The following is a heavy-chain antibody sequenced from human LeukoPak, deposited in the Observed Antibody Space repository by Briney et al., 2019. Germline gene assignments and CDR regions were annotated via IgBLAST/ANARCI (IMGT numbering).Heavy chain of an antibody. Sequence: ASVKVSCKASGYTFTSYGVSWVRQAPGQGLEWMGWINVYDGNTKYGQNLQGRVTMTTDTSTSTAYTELRSLGSDDTAVYYCARDSGYCSGDSCNYYYGMDVWGQGTTVTVSS. V-gene: IGHV1-18*01. CDR3: ARDSGYCSGDSCNYYYGMDV. D-gene: IGHD2-15*01. J-gene: IGHJ6*02. CDR2: INVYDGNT. CDR1: GYTFTSYG.